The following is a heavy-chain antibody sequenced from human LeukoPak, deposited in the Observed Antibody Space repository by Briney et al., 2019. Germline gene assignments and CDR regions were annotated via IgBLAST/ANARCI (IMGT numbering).Heavy chain of an antibody. Sequence: PGGSLRLSCTTSGLTLSHHGMHWVRQAPGRGLEWVAFIWYDGRNKNYADYVKGRFTLSGDNSKNMVYLQMNSLRVEDTAVYHCVTGSSGTNLLVYFDSWGQGTLVTVSS. V-gene: IGHV3-30*02. J-gene: IGHJ4*02. CDR3: VTGSSGTNLLVYFDS. D-gene: IGHD1-7*01. CDR1: GLTLSHHG. CDR2: IWYDGRNK.